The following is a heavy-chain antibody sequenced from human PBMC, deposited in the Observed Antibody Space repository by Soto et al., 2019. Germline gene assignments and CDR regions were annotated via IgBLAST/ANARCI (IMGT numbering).Heavy chain of an antibody. CDR1: GGPINSPDYY. CDR3: ARVIVGVIVIDY. J-gene: IGHJ4*02. V-gene: IGHV4-30-4*01. D-gene: IGHD3-16*02. CDR2: LYFNGGT. Sequence: PSETLSLTCNVSGGPINSPDYYWTWIRQSPGKGLEWIGYLYFNGGTQYNPSLRTPISMSLDTSKKHFSLKMSSVTGADTAVYYCARVIVGVIVIDYWGQGTLVTVSS.